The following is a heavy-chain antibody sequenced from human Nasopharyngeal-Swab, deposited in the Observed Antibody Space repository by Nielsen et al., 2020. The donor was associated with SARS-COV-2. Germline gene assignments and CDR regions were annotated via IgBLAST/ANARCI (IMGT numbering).Heavy chain of an antibody. J-gene: IGHJ6*02. Sequence: GESLKISCAASGFSFNNYGIHWVRQAPGKGLEWVAVISYEGSKKYDVDSVEGRFTVSKDNSKNMVYLQMNSLRTEDTAVYYCAKKWSPFILTWVMDVWGQGTTVTVSS. CDR1: GFSFNNYG. CDR3: AKKWSPFILTWVMDV. D-gene: IGHD3-9*01. V-gene: IGHV3-30*18. CDR2: ISYEGSKK.